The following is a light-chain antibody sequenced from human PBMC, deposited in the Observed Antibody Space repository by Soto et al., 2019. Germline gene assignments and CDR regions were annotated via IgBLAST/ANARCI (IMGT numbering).Light chain of an antibody. CDR3: QVRDVWTS. CDR1: QSVSTS. V-gene: IGKV3-11*01. CDR2: DAS. Sequence: IVLTQSPGTLALSPGESAVLSCRASQSVSTSLAWYQHKPGQAPRLFIYDASKRAPGIPARFAGSGSGTDFTLTISSLEPEDIAVYYCQVRDVWTSFGQGTKVEIK. J-gene: IGKJ1*01.